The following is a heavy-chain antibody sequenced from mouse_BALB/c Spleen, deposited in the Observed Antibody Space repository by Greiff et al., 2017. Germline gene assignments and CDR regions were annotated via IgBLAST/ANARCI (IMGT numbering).Heavy chain of an antibody. J-gene: IGHJ3*01. D-gene: IGHD2-14*01. CDR3: ARGYRYEDWFAY. CDR2: ISSGGST. V-gene: IGHV5-6-5*01. Sequence: EVKLVESGGGLVKPGGSLKLSCAASGFTFSSYAMSWVRQTPEKRLEWVASISSGGSTYYPDSVKGRFTISRDNARNILYLQMSSLRSEDTAMYYCARGYRYEDWFAYWGQGTLVTVSA. CDR1: GFTFSSYA.